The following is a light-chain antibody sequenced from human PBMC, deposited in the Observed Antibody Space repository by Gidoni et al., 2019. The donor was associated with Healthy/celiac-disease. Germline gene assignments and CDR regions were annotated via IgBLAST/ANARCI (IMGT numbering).Light chain of an antibody. J-gene: IGKJ3*01. CDR2: AAS. CDR1: QSISSY. Sequence: DIQMTQSPSSLSASVGDRVTITCRASQSISSYLNWYQQKPGKAPKLLIYAASSLQSGVPSRFSGGGSGTDFTLTISSLQPEDFATYYCQQSYSTLTFXPXTKVDIK. CDR3: QQSYSTLT. V-gene: IGKV1-39*01.